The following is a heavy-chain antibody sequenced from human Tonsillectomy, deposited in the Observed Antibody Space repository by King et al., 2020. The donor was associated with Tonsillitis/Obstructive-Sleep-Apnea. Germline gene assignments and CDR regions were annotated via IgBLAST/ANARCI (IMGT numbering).Heavy chain of an antibody. CDR3: AKSPGARNYYYYYMDV. Sequence: VQLVESGGGLVPPGGSLRLSCTASGFTFSSYGVHWVRQAPGKGLEWVSSIDGSGRRTYYPDSVKGRFSISRDNSKNTLFLQMNSLRADDTAVYYCAKSPGARNYYYYYMDVWGKGTTVTVSS. CDR2: IDGSGRRT. J-gene: IGHJ6*03. CDR1: GFTFSSYG. V-gene: IGHV3-23*04. D-gene: IGHD4/OR15-4a*01.